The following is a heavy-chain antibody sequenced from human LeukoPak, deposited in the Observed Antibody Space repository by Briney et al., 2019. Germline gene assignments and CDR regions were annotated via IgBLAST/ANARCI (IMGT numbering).Heavy chain of an antibody. CDR3: ARVGYSYGYEGFNFDY. D-gene: IGHD5-18*01. CDR1: GGTFSSYA. CDR2: INTNTGNP. J-gene: IGHJ4*02. Sequence: ASVKVSCKASGGTFSSYAISWVRQAPGQGLEWMGWINTNTGNPTYAQGFTGRFVFSLDTSVSTAYLQISSLKAEDTAVYYCARVGYSYGYEGFNFDYWGQGTLVTVSS. V-gene: IGHV7-4-1*02.